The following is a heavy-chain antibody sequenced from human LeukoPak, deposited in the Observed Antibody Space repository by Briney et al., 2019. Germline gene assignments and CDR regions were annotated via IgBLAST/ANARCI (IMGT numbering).Heavy chain of an antibody. D-gene: IGHD2/OR15-2a*01. CDR1: GYTFTGYY. V-gene: IGHV1-2*02. J-gene: IGHJ6*03. Sequence: ASVKVSCKAFGYTFTGYYMHWVRQAPGQGLEWMGWVNPNSGATNYAQKFQGRVTMTRDTSISTAYMELSRLRSDDTAVYYCAREHSGYYIPNMDVWGKGTTVTVSS. CDR2: VNPNSGAT. CDR3: AREHSGYYIPNMDV.